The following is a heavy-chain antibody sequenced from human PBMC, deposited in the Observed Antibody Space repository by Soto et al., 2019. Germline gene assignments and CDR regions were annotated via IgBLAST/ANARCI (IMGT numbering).Heavy chain of an antibody. J-gene: IGHJ4*02. CDR3: ARGLSGFYGFDY. CDR2: INSGASAT. CDR1: GFTFSSHW. Sequence: EVQLVESGGGLVQPGGSLRLSCAASGFTFSSHWMHWVRQAPGKGLVWLSRINSGASATDYADSVRGRFTISRDNAKNTLYLQMNSLRAEDTAVYYCARGLSGFYGFDYWGQGTLVTVSS. D-gene: IGHD6-19*01. V-gene: IGHV3-74*01.